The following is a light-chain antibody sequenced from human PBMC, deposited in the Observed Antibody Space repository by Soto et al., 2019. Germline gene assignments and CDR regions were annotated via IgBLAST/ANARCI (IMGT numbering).Light chain of an antibody. Sequence: DIQMTQSPSTLSASMGDRVTIPCRASPDIDIWVAWYQQKPGKAPKFLISRASILESVVPSRFSGSGCGTEFTLSISSLQPDDFATYYCQPDNFYTWTLGQGTKVESK. V-gene: IGKV1-5*03. CDR2: RAS. CDR1: PDIDIW. CDR3: QPDNFYTWT. J-gene: IGKJ1*01.